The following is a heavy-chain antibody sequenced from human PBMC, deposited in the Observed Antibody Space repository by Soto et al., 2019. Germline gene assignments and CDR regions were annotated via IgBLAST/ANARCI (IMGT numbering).Heavy chain of an antibody. D-gene: IGHD2-8*01. CDR1: GFTFGDYA. CDR2: IRSKAYGGTT. V-gene: IGHV3-49*04. J-gene: IGHJ4*02. Sequence: GGSLRLSCTASGFTFGDYAMSWVRQAPGKGLEWVGFIRSKAYGGTTEYAASVKGRFTISRDDSKSIAYLQMNSLKTEDTAVYYCTPRKLYPSPDFDYWGQGTLVTVSS. CDR3: TPRKLYPSPDFDY.